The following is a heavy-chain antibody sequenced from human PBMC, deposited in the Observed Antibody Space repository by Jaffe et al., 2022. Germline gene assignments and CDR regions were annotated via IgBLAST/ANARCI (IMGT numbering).Heavy chain of an antibody. CDR2: ISSSSSYI. Sequence: EVQLVESGGGLVKPGGSLRLSCAASGFTFSSYSMNWVRQAPGKGLEWVSSISSSSSYIYYADSVKGRFTISRDNAKNSLYLQMNSLRAEDTAVYYCARWRRDYDFWSGYYDIDYWGQGTLVTVSS. J-gene: IGHJ4*02. CDR1: GFTFSSYS. V-gene: IGHV3-21*01. D-gene: IGHD3-3*01. CDR3: ARWRRDYDFWSGYYDIDY.